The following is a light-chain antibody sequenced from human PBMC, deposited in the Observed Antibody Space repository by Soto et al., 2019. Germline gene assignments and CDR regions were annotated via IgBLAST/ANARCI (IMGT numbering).Light chain of an antibody. CDR2: KAS. Sequence: DIQMTQSPSTLSASVGDRVTITCRASQSISSWLAWYQHKPGKAPKPLIYKASSLESGVPSRFSGSGSGTECTLTISSLQPDNFAAYYCQQYNSYPPLTFGGGTKVEIK. J-gene: IGKJ4*01. CDR3: QQYNSYPPLT. V-gene: IGKV1-5*03. CDR1: QSISSW.